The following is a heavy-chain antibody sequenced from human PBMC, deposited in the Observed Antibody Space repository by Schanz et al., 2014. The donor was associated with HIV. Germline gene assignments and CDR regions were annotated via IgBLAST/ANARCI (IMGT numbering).Heavy chain of an antibody. D-gene: IGHD2-21*02. CDR1: GITFTNAW. CDR2: IKSKTDGGTT. CDR3: ARGLVT. Sequence: EVQLVESGGDLVNPGGSLRLSCAASGITFTNAWMNWVRQAPGKGLEWVGRIKSKTDGGTTDYAAPVKGRFTISRDNAKNTLHLQMNSLRVEDTAVYFCARGLVTWGQGTLVTVSS. V-gene: IGHV3-15*05. J-gene: IGHJ4*02.